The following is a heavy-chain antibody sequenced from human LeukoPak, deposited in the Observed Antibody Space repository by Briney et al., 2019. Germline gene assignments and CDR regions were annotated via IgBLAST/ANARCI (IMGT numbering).Heavy chain of an antibody. J-gene: IGHJ3*02. D-gene: IGHD3-10*01. V-gene: IGHV1-18*01. CDR3: ARDSGPPGLVDAFDI. CDR2: ISAYNGNT. Sequence: ASVKVSCKASGYTFTSYGISWVRQAPGQGLEWTGWISAYNGNTNYAQKLQGRVTMTTDTSTSTAYMELRSLRSDDTAVYYCARDSGPPGLVDAFDIWGQGTMVTVSS. CDR1: GYTFTSYG.